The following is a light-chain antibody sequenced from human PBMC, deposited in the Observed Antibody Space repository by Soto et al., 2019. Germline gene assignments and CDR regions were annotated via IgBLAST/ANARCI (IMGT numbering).Light chain of an antibody. CDR1: ESVSSN. CDR3: QQYNTWPRT. J-gene: IGKJ1*01. Sequence: MKQYPATLSVSPGERATLSCRASESVSSNLAWYQQKPGRAPRLLIYGASTRAAGIPARFSGSGSGTEFTLTISSLQSEDFAVYYCQQYNTWPRTSGQGTKQDIK. CDR2: GAS. V-gene: IGKV3-15*01.